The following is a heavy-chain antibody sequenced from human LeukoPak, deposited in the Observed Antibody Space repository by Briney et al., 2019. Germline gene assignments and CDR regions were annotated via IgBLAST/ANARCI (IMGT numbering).Heavy chain of an antibody. CDR1: GGTFSSYA. Sequence: ASVKVSCKASGGTFSSYAISWVRQAPGQGLEWMGGIIPIFGTANYAQKFQGRVTITADESTSTAYMELSSLRSEDTAVYYCARAAYSSSDFDYWGQGTLVTVSS. V-gene: IGHV1-69*13. CDR3: ARAAYSSSDFDY. CDR2: IIPIFGTA. D-gene: IGHD6-6*01. J-gene: IGHJ4*02.